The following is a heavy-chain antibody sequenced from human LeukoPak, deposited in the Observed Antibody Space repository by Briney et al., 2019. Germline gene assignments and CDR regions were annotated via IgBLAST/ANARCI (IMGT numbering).Heavy chain of an antibody. V-gene: IGHV3-23*01. CDR2: ISGSGGST. CDR1: GFTFSSYA. D-gene: IGHD2-21*01. J-gene: IGHJ3*02. Sequence: GGSLRLSCAASGFTFSSYAMSWVRQAPGKGLEWVSDISGSGGSTYYADSVKGRFTISRDNSKNTLYLQMNSLRAEDTAVYYCAKARSYCGGDCSLYAFDIWGQGTMVTVSS. CDR3: AKARSYCGGDCSLYAFDI.